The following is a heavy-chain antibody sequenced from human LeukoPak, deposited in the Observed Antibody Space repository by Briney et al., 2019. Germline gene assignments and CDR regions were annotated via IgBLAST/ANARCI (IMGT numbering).Heavy chain of an antibody. CDR1: GFTFSSYW. CDR2: INSDGSST. Sequence: GGSLRLSCEASGFTFSSYWMHWVRQAPGKGLVWVSRINSDGSSTSYADSVKGRFTITRDNAKNTLYLQMNSLRAEDTAVYNCARSITMIRGVVDYWGQGTLVTVSS. CDR3: ARSITMIRGVVDY. J-gene: IGHJ4*02. V-gene: IGHV3-74*01. D-gene: IGHD3-10*01.